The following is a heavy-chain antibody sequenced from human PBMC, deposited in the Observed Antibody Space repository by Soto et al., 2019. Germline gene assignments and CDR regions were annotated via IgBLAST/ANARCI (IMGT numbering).Heavy chain of an antibody. CDR2: ITFSGNTV. CDR3: ARVSWREKYGMDV. CDR1: GFTFSDSY. D-gene: IGHD3-10*01. V-gene: IGHV3-11*01. J-gene: IGHJ6*02. Sequence: QVPLVESGGGLVKPGGSLRLSCAASGFTFSDSYMSWIRQAPGKGLEWISYITFSGNTVYYEDSLKGRFTISRDNAKISLYRQMNRPRAEDTAVYYCARVSWREKYGMDVWGQGTTVTVSS.